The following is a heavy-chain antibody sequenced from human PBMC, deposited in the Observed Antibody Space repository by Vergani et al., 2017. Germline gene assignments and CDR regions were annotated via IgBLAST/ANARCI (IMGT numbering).Heavy chain of an antibody. J-gene: IGHJ2*01. V-gene: IGHV4-59*01. Sequence: QVQLQESGPGLVKPSETLSLTCTVSGGSISSYYWSWIRQPPGKGLEWIGYIYYSGSTNYNPSLKGRVTISVDTSKNQFSLKLSSVTAADTAVYYCARRRATTSYWYFDLWGRGTLVTVSS. D-gene: IGHD5-12*01. CDR2: IYYSGST. CDR1: GGSISSYY. CDR3: ARRRATTSYWYFDL.